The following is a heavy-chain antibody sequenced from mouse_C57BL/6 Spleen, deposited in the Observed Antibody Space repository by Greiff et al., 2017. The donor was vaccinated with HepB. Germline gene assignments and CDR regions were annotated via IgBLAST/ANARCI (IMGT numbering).Heavy chain of an antibody. J-gene: IGHJ4*01. V-gene: IGHV1-7*01. D-gene: IGHD3-3*01. CDR1: GYTFTSYW. CDR3: ARDLGAMDY. CDR2: INPSSGYT. Sequence: QVQLQQSGAELAKPGASVKLSCKASGYTFTSYWMHWVKQRPGQGLEWIGYINPSSGYTKYNQKFKDKATCTADKSSSTAYMQLSSLTYEDSAVYYCARDLGAMDYWGQGTSVTVSS.